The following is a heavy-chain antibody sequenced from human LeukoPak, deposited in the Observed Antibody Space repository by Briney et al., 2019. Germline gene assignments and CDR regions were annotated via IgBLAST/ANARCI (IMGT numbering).Heavy chain of an antibody. CDR1: GYTFTNYG. V-gene: IGHV1-18*01. Sequence: ASVKVSCKASGYTFTNYGISWVRQAPGQGREWMGWISAYNGNTNYAQNLQGRVTMTTDTSTSTAYMELRSLRSDDTAVYYCARGGGYCSSASCYTGIIRGWFDPWGQGTLVTVSS. J-gene: IGHJ5*02. CDR3: ARGGGYCSSASCYTGIIRGWFDP. CDR2: ISAYNGNT. D-gene: IGHD2-2*02.